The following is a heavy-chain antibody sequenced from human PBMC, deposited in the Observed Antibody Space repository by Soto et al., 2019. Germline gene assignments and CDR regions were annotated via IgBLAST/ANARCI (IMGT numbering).Heavy chain of an antibody. D-gene: IGHD1-1*01. Sequence: PSETLSLTCTVSGGSVSSGSYYWSWIRQPPGKGLEWIGYIYYSGSTNYNPSLKSRVTISVDTSKNQFSLMLNSVTAADTAVYYCATIRVLQLVAFDIWRQGTMVTVSS. CDR3: ATIRVLQLVAFDI. V-gene: IGHV4-61*01. CDR2: IYYSGST. CDR1: GGSVSSGSYY. J-gene: IGHJ3*02.